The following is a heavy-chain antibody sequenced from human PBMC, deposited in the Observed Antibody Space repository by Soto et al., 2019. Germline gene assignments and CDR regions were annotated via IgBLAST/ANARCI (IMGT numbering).Heavy chain of an antibody. J-gene: IGHJ4*02. D-gene: IGHD1-26*01. CDR1: GYTFTNYG. CDR2: ISAYNGNT. Sequence: ASVKVSCKASGYTFTNYGISWLRQAPGQGLEWMGWISAYNGNTNYAQKVQGRVTMTTDTATSTAYLQWSSLKASDTAMYYCARLGGSGSYSDFDYWGQGTLVTVSS. CDR3: ARLGGSGSYSDFDY. V-gene: IGHV1-18*01.